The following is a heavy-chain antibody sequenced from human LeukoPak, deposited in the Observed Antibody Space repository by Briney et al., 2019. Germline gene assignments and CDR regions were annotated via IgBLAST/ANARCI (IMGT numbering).Heavy chain of an antibody. Sequence: SETLSLTCTVSGCSISSSSYYWVWIRQPPGKGLEWIGSSYYSGSTYYNPSLKSRVPISVDTSKNQLSLKLSSVTAADTAVYYCARHHMSDRKSGYTFDYWGQGTLVTVSS. CDR2: SYYSGST. D-gene: IGHD3-22*01. V-gene: IGHV4-39*01. CDR3: ARHHMSDRKSGYTFDY. CDR1: GCSISSSSYY. J-gene: IGHJ4*02.